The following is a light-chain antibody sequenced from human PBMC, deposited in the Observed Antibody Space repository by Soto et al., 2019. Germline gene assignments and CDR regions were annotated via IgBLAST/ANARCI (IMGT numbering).Light chain of an antibody. CDR1: AVPDQY. V-gene: IGLV3-25*02. CDR2: KDN. CDR3: QSADSSGSYT. Sequence: SYELTQPPSVSVSPGQTARITCSGDAVPDQYAYWYQQRPGQAPVLVIYKDNERSTGIPERFSGSTSGTTATLTVSGVQAEDEADYYCQSADSSGSYTFGGGTKVTVL. J-gene: IGLJ3*02.